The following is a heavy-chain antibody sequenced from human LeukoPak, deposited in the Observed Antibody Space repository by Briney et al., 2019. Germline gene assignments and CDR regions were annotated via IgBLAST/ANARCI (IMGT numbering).Heavy chain of an antibody. J-gene: IGHJ6*02. V-gene: IGHV1-18*01. D-gene: IGHD3-10*01. CDR1: GYTFTSHG. CDR2: ISAYNGNT. CDR3: ARVSSGSGTYRMDV. Sequence: SVKVSCKASGYTFTSHGISWVRQAPGQGLEWMGWISAYNGNTNYAQKLQGRVTMTTDTSTSTAYVELRSLRSDDTAVYYCARVSSGSGTYRMDVWGQGTTVTVSS.